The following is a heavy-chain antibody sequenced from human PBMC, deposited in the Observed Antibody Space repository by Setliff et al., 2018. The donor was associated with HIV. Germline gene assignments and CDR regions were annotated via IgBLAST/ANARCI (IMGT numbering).Heavy chain of an antibody. CDR2: IKSKTDGGTT. CDR3: SINSPLSS. J-gene: IGHJ4*02. CDR1: GFTFSNAW. V-gene: IGHV3-15*01. Sequence: GGSLRLSCAASGFTFSNAWMSWVRQAPGKGLEWVGRIKSKTDGGTTDYAAPVKGRFTISRDDSKNMAYLQMNSLKIEDTALYFCSINSPLSSWGQGTLVTVSS. D-gene: IGHD6-6*01.